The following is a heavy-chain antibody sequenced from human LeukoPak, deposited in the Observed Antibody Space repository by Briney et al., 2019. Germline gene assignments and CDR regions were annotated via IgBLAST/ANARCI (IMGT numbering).Heavy chain of an antibody. J-gene: IGHJ5*02. CDR1: GFTFSSYE. CDR2: ISSSGSTI. CDR3: ARERYLRITMVRGVPRRCSGSDP. Sequence: GGSLRLSCAASGFTFSSYEMNWVRQAPGKGLEWVSYISSSGSTIYYADSVKGRFTISRDNAKNSLYLQMNSLRVEDTAVYYCARERYLRITMVRGVPRRCSGSDPWGQGTLVTVSS. V-gene: IGHV3-48*03. D-gene: IGHD3-10*01.